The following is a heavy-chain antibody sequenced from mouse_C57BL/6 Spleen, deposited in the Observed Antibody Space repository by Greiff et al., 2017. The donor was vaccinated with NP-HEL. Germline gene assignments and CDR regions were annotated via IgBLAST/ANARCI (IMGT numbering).Heavy chain of an antibody. Sequence: EVMLVESGEGLVKPGGSLKLSCAASGFTFSSYAMSWVRQTPEKRLEWVAYISSGGDYIYYADTVKGRFTISRDNARNTLYLQMSSLKSEDTAMYYCTRDQDYYGSSLWFAYWGQGTLVTVSA. CDR2: ISSGGDYI. J-gene: IGHJ3*01. CDR3: TRDQDYYGSSLWFAY. V-gene: IGHV5-9-1*02. D-gene: IGHD1-1*01. CDR1: GFTFSSYA.